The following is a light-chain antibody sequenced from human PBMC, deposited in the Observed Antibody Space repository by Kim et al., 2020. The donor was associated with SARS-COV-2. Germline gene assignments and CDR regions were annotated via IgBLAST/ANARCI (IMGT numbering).Light chain of an antibody. CDR2: GAS. Sequence: VSPGERAPLSGRASQTVSSNLAWYQQKPGQAPRLLIFGASTRATGIPASFSGSGSGTEFTLTISSLQSEDFAVYYCQQYYKWPLTFGGGTKVDIK. CDR1: QTVSSN. J-gene: IGKJ4*01. CDR3: QQYYKWPLT. V-gene: IGKV3-15*01.